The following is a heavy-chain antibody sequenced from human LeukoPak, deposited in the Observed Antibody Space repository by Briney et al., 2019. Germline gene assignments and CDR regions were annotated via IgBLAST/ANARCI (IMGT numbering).Heavy chain of an antibody. CDR1: GFHFSNYG. CDR3: ARVYYYDNSGYFGY. Sequence: GGTLRLSCATSGFHFSNYGMNWVRQAPGKGLEWVSFISSSSSYIYYADSVKGRFTISRDNAKNSLYLQMNSLRAEDTAVYYCARVYYYDNSGYFGYWGQGTLVTVSS. CDR2: ISSSSSYI. J-gene: IGHJ4*02. D-gene: IGHD3-22*01. V-gene: IGHV3-21*01.